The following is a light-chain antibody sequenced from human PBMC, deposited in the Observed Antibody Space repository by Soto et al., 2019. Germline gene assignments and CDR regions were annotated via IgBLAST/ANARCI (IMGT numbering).Light chain of an antibody. CDR1: QTISSW. CDR3: QQYDTFSWT. J-gene: IGKJ1*01. Sequence: EIHMSLSPATLSSSVGDRVTITCRASQTISSWLAWYQQKPGKAPKLLIYDASNLESGIPSRFSGSGSGTEFTLTISSLQPDDFATYYCQQYDTFSWTFGQGTKVDIK. V-gene: IGKV1-5*01. CDR2: DAS.